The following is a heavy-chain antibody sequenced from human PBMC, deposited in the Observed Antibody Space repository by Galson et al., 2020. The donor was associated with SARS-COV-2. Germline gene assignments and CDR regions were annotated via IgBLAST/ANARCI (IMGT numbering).Heavy chain of an antibody. CDR2: IYYSGST. CDR1: GGSISSGGYY. Sequence: SETLSLTCTVSGGSISSGGYYWSWIRQHPGKGLEWIGYIYYSGSTYYNPSLKSRVTISVDTSKNQFSLKLSSVTAADTAVYYCARWARPTYDFWSGLNWFDPWGQGTLVTVSS. D-gene: IGHD3-3*01. V-gene: IGHV4-31*03. J-gene: IGHJ5*02. CDR3: ARWARPTYDFWSGLNWFDP.